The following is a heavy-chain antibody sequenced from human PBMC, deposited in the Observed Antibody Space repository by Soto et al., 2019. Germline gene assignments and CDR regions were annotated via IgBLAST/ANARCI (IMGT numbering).Heavy chain of an antibody. Sequence: PGGPLRLSCTASGFTFSSYAMSWIRQPPGKGLEWIGYIYYSGSTNYSPSLKSRVTISVDTSKNQFSLKLSSVTAADTAVYYCARAEYYGSGSYYDYWGQGTLVTVSS. CDR3: ARAEYYGSGSYYDY. V-gene: IGHV4-59*01. CDR1: GFTFSSYA. CDR2: IYYSGST. J-gene: IGHJ4*02. D-gene: IGHD3-10*01.